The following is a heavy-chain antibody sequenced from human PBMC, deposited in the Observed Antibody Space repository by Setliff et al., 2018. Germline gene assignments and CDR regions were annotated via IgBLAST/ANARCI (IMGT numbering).Heavy chain of an antibody. CDR1: GGSFSSYY. CDR2: IYIGGSA. D-gene: IGHD6-19*01. V-gene: IGHV4-4*07. Sequence: ASETLSLPCTVSGGSFSSYYWSWIRQPAGQGLEWIGHIYIGGSANYNPSLKSRVTMSIDTSKNQFSLKLNSVTAADMAVYYCAREQWLDPPGYYYMDVWAKGTTVTVSS. J-gene: IGHJ6*03. CDR3: AREQWLDPPGYYYMDV.